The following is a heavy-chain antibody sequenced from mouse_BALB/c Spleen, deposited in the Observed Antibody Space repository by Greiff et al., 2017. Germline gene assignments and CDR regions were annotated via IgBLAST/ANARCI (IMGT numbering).Heavy chain of an antibody. V-gene: IGHV14-4*02. CDR2: IDPENGDT. J-gene: IGHJ2*01. CDR3: NAFITTVGHFDY. D-gene: IGHD1-1*01. Sequence: EVQLQESGAELVRSGASVKLSCTASGFNINDYYMHWVKQRPEQGLEWIGWIDPENGDTEYAPKFQGKATMTADTSSNTAYLQLSSLTSEDTAVYYCNAFITTVGHFDYWGQGTTLTVAS. CDR1: GFNINDYY.